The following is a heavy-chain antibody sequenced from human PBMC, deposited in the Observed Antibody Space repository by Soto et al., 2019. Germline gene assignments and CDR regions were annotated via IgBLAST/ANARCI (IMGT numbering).Heavy chain of an antibody. V-gene: IGHV5-10-1*01. J-gene: IGHJ3*02. Sequence: PGESLKISCKGSGYSFTSYWISWVRQMPGKGLEWMGRIDPSDSYTNYSPSFQGHVTISADKSISTAYLQWSSLKASDTAMYYCVTQRLELHYYDSTHNAFDIWGQGTMVTVSS. CDR2: IDPSDSYT. CDR3: VTQRLELHYYDSTHNAFDI. CDR1: GYSFTSYW. D-gene: IGHD3-22*01.